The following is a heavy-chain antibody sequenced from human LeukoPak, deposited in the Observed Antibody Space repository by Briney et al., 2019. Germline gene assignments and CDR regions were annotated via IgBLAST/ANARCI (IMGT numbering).Heavy chain of an antibody. CDR2: IRGDNGNT. D-gene: IGHD3-9*01. J-gene: IGHJ4*02. V-gene: IGHV1-18*01. Sequence: GAPVKVSCKASGYTFSSYGISWVRQAPGQGLEWVGWIRGDNGNTNYAQKFQGRVTMTTDTSTSTVYMELKSLGSDETAVYYCARVDLLTGYYFFDYWGQGTLVTVSS. CDR3: ARVDLLTGYYFFDY. CDR1: GYTFSSYG.